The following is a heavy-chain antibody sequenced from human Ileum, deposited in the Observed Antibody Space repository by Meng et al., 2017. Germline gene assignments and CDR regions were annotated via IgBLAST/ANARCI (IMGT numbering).Heavy chain of an antibody. CDR3: ASASNSRWHVFES. D-gene: IGHD6-13*01. CDR1: GFTFSTYP. V-gene: IGHV3-30*04. Sequence: GESLKISCAASGFTFSTYPMHWVRQAPGKGLEWVAMMSSDGSQKYYTDSVKGRFTISRDNFENTLYLQMNSLRPEDTALYYCASASNSRWHVFESWGQGTLVTVSS. CDR2: MSSDGSQK. J-gene: IGHJ4*02.